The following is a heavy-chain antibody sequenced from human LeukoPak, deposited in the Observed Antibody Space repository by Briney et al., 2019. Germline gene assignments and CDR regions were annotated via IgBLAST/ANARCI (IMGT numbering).Heavy chain of an antibody. CDR3: ARDGAPTDYYGSPLHAFDI. J-gene: IGHJ3*02. CDR1: GFSLSSYW. D-gene: IGHD3-10*01. CDR2: IKQDGSEK. Sequence: GGSLRLSCAASGFSLSSYWVIRIRQAPGKGLEWVANIKQDGSEKYYMDSVKGRFTISRDNAKNSLYLQMNSLRAEDTAVYYCARDGAPTDYYGSPLHAFDIWGQGTMVTVSS. V-gene: IGHV3-7*01.